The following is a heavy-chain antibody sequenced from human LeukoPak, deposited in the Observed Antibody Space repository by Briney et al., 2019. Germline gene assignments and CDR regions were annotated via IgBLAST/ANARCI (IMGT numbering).Heavy chain of an antibody. Sequence: SETLSLTCTVSGGSVSSYYWSWIRQPPGKGLEWIGYIYYGGSTNYNPSLKSRVTISVDTSKNQFSLKLSSVTAADTAVYYCARSYGVIVATGWYFDLWGRGTLVTVSS. CDR1: GGSVSSYY. J-gene: IGHJ2*01. CDR3: ARSYGVIVATGWYFDL. D-gene: IGHD5-12*01. V-gene: IGHV4-59*02. CDR2: IYYGGST.